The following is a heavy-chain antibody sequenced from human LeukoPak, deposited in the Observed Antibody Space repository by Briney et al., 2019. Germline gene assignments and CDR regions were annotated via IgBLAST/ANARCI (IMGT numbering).Heavy chain of an antibody. D-gene: IGHD3-16*01. V-gene: IGHV3-7*03. CDR2: INHNGDVN. J-gene: IGHJ6*02. Sequence: GESLRLSCAASGFTFSSYWMNWARQAPGKGLEWVASINHNGDVNYYVDSVKGRFTISRDNAKNSLYLQMSNLRAEDTAVYFCARGGGLDVWGQGATVTVSS. CDR1: GFTFSSYW. CDR3: ARGGGLDV.